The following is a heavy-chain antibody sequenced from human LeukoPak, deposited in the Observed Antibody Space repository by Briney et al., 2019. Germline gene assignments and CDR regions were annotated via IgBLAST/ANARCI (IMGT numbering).Heavy chain of an antibody. CDR2: IKQDGSEE. Sequence: ETLSLTCAVYGGSFSGYYWSWIRQAPVKGLEWVANIKQDGSEEYYVDSVKGRFTISRDNAKNSLYLQMNSLRAEDTAVYYCARVVSLIILAPFDYWGQGTLVTVSS. CDR3: ARVVSLIILAPFDY. J-gene: IGHJ4*02. D-gene: IGHD2/OR15-2a*01. CDR1: GGSFSGYY. V-gene: IGHV3-7*01.